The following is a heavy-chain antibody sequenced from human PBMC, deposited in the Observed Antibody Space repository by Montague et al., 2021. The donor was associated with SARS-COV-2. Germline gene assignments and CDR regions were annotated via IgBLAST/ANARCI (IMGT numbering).Heavy chain of an antibody. Sequence: PALVKPTQTFTLICSFSGFSLDTRGAGVAWIRQPPGKALEWLGTIYWNDGKHYNSSLKSTLSMSKDTSKNQVVLILTDVDPADTATYFCAHREEGNNGYSWFDPWGQGTLVTVSS. D-gene: IGHD5-12*01. CDR2: IYWNDGK. V-gene: IGHV2-5*01. CDR3: AHREEGNNGYSWFDP. J-gene: IGHJ5*02. CDR1: GFSLDTRGAG.